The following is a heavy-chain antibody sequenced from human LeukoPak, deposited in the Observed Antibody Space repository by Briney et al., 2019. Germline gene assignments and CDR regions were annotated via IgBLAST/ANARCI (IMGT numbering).Heavy chain of an antibody. CDR1: GLTFSKSW. Sequence: GGSLRLSCAASGLTFSKSWMRWVRQAPGQGLEWVAAIKEDGSEKDYVDSVKGRFTISRDNANNTLYLEMNSLRAEDTAVYYCARGEILSPYYDGAGSYFSDYWGQGTLVTVSS. J-gene: IGHJ4*02. V-gene: IGHV3-7*03. CDR3: ARGEILSPYYDGAGSYFSDY. D-gene: IGHD3-10*01. CDR2: IKEDGSEK.